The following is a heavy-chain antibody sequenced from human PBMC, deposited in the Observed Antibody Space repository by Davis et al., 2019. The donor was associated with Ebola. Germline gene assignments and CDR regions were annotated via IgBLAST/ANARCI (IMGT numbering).Heavy chain of an antibody. J-gene: IGHJ4*02. Sequence: GESLKISCAASGFTFSSYGMHWVRQAPGKGLEWVAVISYDGSNKYYADSVKGRFTISRDKSNNTLYLQMNSLRVDDTAVYYCARDGYDILTGYYHFDYWGQGTLVTVSS. CDR2: ISYDGSNK. CDR3: ARDGYDILTGYYHFDY. D-gene: IGHD3-9*01. CDR1: GFTFSSYG. V-gene: IGHV3-30*03.